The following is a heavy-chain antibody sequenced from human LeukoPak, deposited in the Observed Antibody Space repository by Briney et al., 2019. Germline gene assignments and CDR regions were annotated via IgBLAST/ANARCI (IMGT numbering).Heavy chain of an antibody. CDR3: ARSELGYNYHYMDV. CDR1: GFTLSNYN. Sequence: PGGSLRLSCAASGFTLSNYNMNWVCQAPGKGLEWVSSISSSSSYIYYTDSVKGRFTISRDNAKNSLYLQMNSLRAEDTAVYYCARSELGYNYHYMDVWGKGTTVTISS. D-gene: IGHD3-10*01. J-gene: IGHJ6*03. V-gene: IGHV3-21*01. CDR2: ISSSSSYI.